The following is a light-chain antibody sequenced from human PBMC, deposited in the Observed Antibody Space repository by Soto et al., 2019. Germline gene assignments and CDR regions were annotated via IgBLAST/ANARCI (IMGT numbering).Light chain of an antibody. V-gene: IGKV1-17*01. CDR1: QGIRND. Sequence: AQAQTVDSAALRNSKKITCRASQGIRNDLGWYQQKPGKAPKRLIYAASSLQSGVPSRFSGIGSGTEVSLIGMRSQPEDFAAFYFLQHNAYPVTSGGGTRLEIK. CDR3: LQHNAYPVT. CDR2: AAS. J-gene: IGKJ5*01.